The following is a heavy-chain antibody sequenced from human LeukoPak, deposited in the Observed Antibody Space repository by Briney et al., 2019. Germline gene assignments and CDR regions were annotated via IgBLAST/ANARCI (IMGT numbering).Heavy chain of an antibody. CDR3: ARGRKVRGVIITD. CDR2: INHSGST. V-gene: IGHV4-34*01. D-gene: IGHD3-10*01. Sequence: PSETLSLTCAVYGGSFSGYYWSWIRQPPGKGLAWIGEINHSGSTNYNPSLKSRVTISVDTSKNQFSLKLSSVTAADTAVYYCARGRKVRGVIITDWGQGTLVTVSS. CDR1: GGSFSGYY. J-gene: IGHJ4*02.